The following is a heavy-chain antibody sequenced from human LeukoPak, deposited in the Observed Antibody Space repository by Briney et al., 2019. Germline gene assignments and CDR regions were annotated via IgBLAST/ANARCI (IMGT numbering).Heavy chain of an antibody. CDR2: IWYDGSNK. CDR1: GFTFSSYG. CDR3: ARTKMEDGSGSYYYYYYMDV. Sequence: PGGSLRLSCAASGFTFSSYGMHWVRQAPGKGLEWVAVIWYDGSNKYYADSVKGRFTISRDNSKNTLYLQMNSLRAEDTAVYYCARTKMEDGSGSYYYYYYMDVWGKGTTVTVSS. D-gene: IGHD3-10*01. V-gene: IGHV3-33*01. J-gene: IGHJ6*03.